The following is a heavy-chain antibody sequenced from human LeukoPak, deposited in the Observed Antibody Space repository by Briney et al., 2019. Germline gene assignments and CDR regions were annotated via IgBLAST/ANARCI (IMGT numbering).Heavy chain of an antibody. CDR2: ISGSGGST. Sequence: PGGSLRLSCAASGFTFSSYAMHWVRQAPGKGLEWVSAISGSGGSTYYADSVKGRFTISRDNSKNTLYLQMNSLRAEDTAVYYCAKGDTRRDYYYYMDVWGKGTTVTISS. CDR1: GFTFSSYA. J-gene: IGHJ6*03. V-gene: IGHV3-23*01. CDR3: AKGDTRRDYYYYMDV.